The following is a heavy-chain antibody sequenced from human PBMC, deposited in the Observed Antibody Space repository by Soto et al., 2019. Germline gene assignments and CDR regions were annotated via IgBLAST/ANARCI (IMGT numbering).Heavy chain of an antibody. CDR3: ARSQVTTLFGFDY. V-gene: IGHV3-66*01. CDR2: IYSGGST. D-gene: IGHD4-17*01. J-gene: IGHJ4*02. Sequence: GGSLRLSCAASGFTVSSNYMSWVRQAPGKGLEWVSVIYSGGSTYYADSVKGRFTISRDNSKNTLYLQMNSLRAEDTAVYYCARSQVTTLFGFDYWGQGTLVTVSS. CDR1: GFTVSSNY.